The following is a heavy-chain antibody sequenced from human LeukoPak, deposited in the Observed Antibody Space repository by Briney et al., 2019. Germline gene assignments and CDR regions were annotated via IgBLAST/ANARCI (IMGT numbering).Heavy chain of an antibody. Sequence: SETLSLTCTVSGGSISSYYWTWIRQPAGKGLEWIGRIYSTGSTNYNPSLKSRVTMSVDTSKSQFSLRLSSATAADTAVYYCARQVARAGTAGMDVWGQGTPVTVSS. CDR2: IYSTGST. CDR3: ARQVARAGTAGMDV. D-gene: IGHD6-13*01. J-gene: IGHJ6*02. V-gene: IGHV4-4*07. CDR1: GGSISSYY.